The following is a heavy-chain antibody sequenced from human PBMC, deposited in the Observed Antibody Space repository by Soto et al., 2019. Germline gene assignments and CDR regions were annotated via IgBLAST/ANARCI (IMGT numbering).Heavy chain of an antibody. D-gene: IGHD3-10*01. CDR2: ISHSGST. Sequence: QVQLQQWGAGLLKPSETLSLTCAVYGGSFSGYYWSWIRQPPGKGLEWIGEISHSGSTNYNPSLKSRVTISVDTSKNQFSLKLSSVTAADTAVYYCASSTGGWFDPWGQGTLVTVSS. J-gene: IGHJ5*02. V-gene: IGHV4-34*01. CDR1: GGSFSGYY. CDR3: ASSTGGWFDP.